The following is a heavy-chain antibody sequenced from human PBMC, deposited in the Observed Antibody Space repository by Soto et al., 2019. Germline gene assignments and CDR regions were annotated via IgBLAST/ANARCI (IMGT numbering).Heavy chain of an antibody. Sequence: QVQLVESGGGVVQPGKSLRLSCAASGFTFSIYAIHWVRQAPGKGLEWVAVIWSDGSDKYYADSVKGRFTISRDNSKNTLYLQMNSLRAEDTAVYYCARGGSGSWYFDLSGRGTLVTVSS. CDR3: ARGGSGSWYFDL. CDR1: GFTFSIYA. J-gene: IGHJ2*01. CDR2: IWSDGSDK. V-gene: IGHV3-33*01. D-gene: IGHD3-10*01.